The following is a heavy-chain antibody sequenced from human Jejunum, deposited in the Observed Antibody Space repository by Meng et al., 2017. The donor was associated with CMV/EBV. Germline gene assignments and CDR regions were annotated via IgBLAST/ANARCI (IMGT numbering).Heavy chain of an antibody. J-gene: IGHJ4*02. V-gene: IGHV1-46*04. CDR2: IDPSGDSP. CDR1: ASTFTNSF. CDR3: TRDKPGEDKWD. D-gene: IGHD1-26*01. Sequence: CKTSASTFTNSFFHWVRQAPRQGLEWITRIDPSGDSPTYAEKLQGRVTVTRDTSMNTVYLDLTSLTSEDTAVYYCTRDKPGEDKWDWGQGTLVTVSS.